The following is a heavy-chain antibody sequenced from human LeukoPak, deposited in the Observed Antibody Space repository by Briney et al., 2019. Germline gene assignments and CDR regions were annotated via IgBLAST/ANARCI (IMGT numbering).Heavy chain of an antibody. Sequence: SETLSLTCTVSGGSISSRNYYWGWIRQPPGKGLEWIGSIYYGGSTYYNPSLKSRVTISVDTSKNQFSLKLSSVTAPDTAVYYCATRVDTAMAYYYMDVWGKGTTVTVSS. CDR3: ATRVDTAMAYYYMDV. CDR1: GGSISSRNYY. V-gene: IGHV4-39*01. CDR2: IYYGGST. J-gene: IGHJ6*03. D-gene: IGHD5-18*01.